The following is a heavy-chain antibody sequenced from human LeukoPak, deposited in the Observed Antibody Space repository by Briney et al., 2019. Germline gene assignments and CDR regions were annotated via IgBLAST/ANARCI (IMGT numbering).Heavy chain of an antibody. CDR2: INTDGSST. CDR1: GFTFSSYW. CDR3: ARDPKPYCSGGTCYYYWCDP. Sequence: PGGSLRLSCTDSGFTFSSYWMHWVRQSPGNGLVWVSRINTDGSSTNYADSVRGRFTISRDNTKNTLYLQMNSLRAEDTAVYYCARDPKPYCSGGTCYYYWCDPWGQGTLVTVSS. D-gene: IGHD2-15*01. V-gene: IGHV3-74*01. J-gene: IGHJ5*02.